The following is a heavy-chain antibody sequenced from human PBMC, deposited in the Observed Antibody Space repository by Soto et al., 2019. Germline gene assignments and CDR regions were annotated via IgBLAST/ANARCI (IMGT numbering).Heavy chain of an antibody. V-gene: IGHV3-23*01. CDR1: RCTFSSYG. Sequence: WGSLRLSCAASRCTFSSYGMSWVRRAPGKGLEWVSGISGTGKTTYYADSVRGRFTISRENFANMMYLQMSNLRVHDPALYFCAKEGRLEKRCFDFWGQGALVAVSS. CDR2: ISGTGKTT. CDR3: AKEGRLEKRCFDF. J-gene: IGHJ4*02.